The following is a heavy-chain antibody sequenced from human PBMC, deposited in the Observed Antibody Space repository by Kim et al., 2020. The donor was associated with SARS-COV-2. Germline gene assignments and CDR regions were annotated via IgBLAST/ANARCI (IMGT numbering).Heavy chain of an antibody. CDR2: INHSGST. D-gene: IGHD3-16*02. V-gene: IGHV4-34*01. CDR3: ARGLEGLGELSPSNGY. J-gene: IGHJ4*02. CDR1: GGSFSGYY. Sequence: SETLSLTCAVYGGSFSGYYWSWIRQPPGKGLEWIGEINHSGSTNYNPSLKSRVTISVDTSKNQFSLKLSSVTAADTAVYYCARGLEGLGELSPSNGYWGQGTLVTVSS.